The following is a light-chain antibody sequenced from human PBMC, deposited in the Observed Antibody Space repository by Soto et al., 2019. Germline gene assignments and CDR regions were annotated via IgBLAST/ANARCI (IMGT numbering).Light chain of an antibody. Sequence: DIQMTQSPSTLSASVGDRVTITCRASQDISDYLAWYQQRPGKAPKLLIYAAPTLQSGVPSRFSGSGSGTEFTLTIDRLQPDDFATYYCQQYHTSSITFGQGTRLEIK. CDR1: QDISDY. CDR3: QQYHTSSIT. CDR2: AAP. J-gene: IGKJ5*01. V-gene: IGKV1-5*01.